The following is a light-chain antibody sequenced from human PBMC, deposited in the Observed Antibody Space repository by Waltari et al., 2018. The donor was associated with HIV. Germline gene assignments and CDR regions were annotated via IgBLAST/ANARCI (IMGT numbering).Light chain of an antibody. CDR1: SSDVGSYNL. J-gene: IGLJ3*02. V-gene: IGLV2-23*02. Sequence: QSALTQPASVSGSPGQSITTSCTGSSSDVGSYNLVSWYQHHPGKAPKLMIYEVYHRPSGVSNRFSGSKSGDTAFLTISGLQAEDEAAYYCCSYAGSRTHWVFGGGTKLTVL. CDR2: EVY. CDR3: CSYAGSRTHWV.